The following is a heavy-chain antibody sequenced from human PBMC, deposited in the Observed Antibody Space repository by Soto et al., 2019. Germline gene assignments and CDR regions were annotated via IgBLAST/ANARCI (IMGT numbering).Heavy chain of an antibody. Sequence: QLQLQESGPGLVKPSETLSLTCTVSGGSISSSSYYWGWIRQPPGKGLEWIGSIYYSGSTYYNPSLKSRVTISVDTSKNQFSLKLSSVTAADTAVYYCARPLPNIVVVPAASRGFAFDIWGQGTMVTVSS. CDR1: GGSISSSSYY. CDR3: ARPLPNIVVVPAASRGFAFDI. CDR2: IYYSGST. D-gene: IGHD2-2*01. J-gene: IGHJ3*02. V-gene: IGHV4-39*01.